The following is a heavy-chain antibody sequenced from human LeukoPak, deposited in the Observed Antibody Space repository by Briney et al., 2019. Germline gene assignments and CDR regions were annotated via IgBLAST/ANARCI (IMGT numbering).Heavy chain of an antibody. D-gene: IGHD5-18*01. V-gene: IGHV3-33*03. CDR2: IYNDGNKK. Sequence: PGRSLRLSCAASGFTFSTYGMHWVRQAPGKGLEWVSLIYNDGNKKYYADSVKGRFTISRDNSKNSLYLQMNSLRIEDTAVYYCAKSPGTYRYEYYFHYWGQGTLVTVSS. CDR3: AKSPGTYRYEYYFHY. J-gene: IGHJ4*02. CDR1: GFTFSTYG.